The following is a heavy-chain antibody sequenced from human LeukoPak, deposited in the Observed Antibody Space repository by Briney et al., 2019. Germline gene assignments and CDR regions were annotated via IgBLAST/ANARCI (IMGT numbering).Heavy chain of an antibody. V-gene: IGHV3-64*01. D-gene: IGHD3-10*01. J-gene: IGHJ4*02. Sequence: GRSLRLSCAASGFTFSSYAMHWVRQAQGKGLEYVSAISSNGGSTYYANSVKGRFTISRDNSKNTLYLQMGSLRAEDTAVYYCASSSYYYGSGSPIYWGQGTLVTVSS. CDR1: GFTFSSYA. CDR3: ASSSYYYGSGSPIY. CDR2: ISSNGGST.